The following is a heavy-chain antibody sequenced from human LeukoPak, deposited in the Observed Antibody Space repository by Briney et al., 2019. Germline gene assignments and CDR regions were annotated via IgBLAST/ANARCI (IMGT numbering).Heavy chain of an antibody. Sequence: GGSLRLSCTASGFTFSGHWMSWVRQAPGKGLEWVANINQDGSEKYYVDSVKGRFTISRDNAKNSLYLQMNSLRAEDTAVYYGARDGLQMHIAANLWGQGTLVTVSS. J-gene: IGHJ5*02. CDR2: INQDGSEK. CDR3: ARDGLQMHIAANL. V-gene: IGHV3-7*03. D-gene: IGHD2-15*01. CDR1: GFTFSGHW.